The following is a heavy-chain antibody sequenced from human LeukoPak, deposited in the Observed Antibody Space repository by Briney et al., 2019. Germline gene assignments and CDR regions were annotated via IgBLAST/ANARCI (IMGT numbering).Heavy chain of an antibody. CDR2: ISGGGETT. D-gene: IGHD4-17*01. V-gene: IGHV3-23*01. CDR1: GFSFNNYA. J-gene: IGHJ4*02. CDR3: ARDYADYVGYFFFDY. Sequence: GGSLRLSCAASGFSFNNYAMNWVRQAPRRGLEGVSSISGGGETTYYADSAKGRFTISRDNSQNTLYLQMNSLRAEDTAVYYCARDYADYVGYFFFDYWGQGTLVTVSS.